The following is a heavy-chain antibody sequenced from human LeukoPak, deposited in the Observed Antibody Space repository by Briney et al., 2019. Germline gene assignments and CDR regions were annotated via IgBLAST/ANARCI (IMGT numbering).Heavy chain of an antibody. Sequence: PGGSLRLSCAASGYTFSPYAMSWVRHAPGKGLEWVSSVSGNGGSTNYADSVKGRFTISRENSKNTVYLQMNSLSAEDTAVYYCAKSPGSTYLFDYWGQGTLVTVSS. CDR1: GYTFSPYA. CDR3: AKSPGSTYLFDY. D-gene: IGHD2-2*01. V-gene: IGHV3-23*01. CDR2: VSGNGGST. J-gene: IGHJ4*02.